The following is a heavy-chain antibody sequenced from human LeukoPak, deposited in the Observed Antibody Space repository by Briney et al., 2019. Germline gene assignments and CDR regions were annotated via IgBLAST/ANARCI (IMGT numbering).Heavy chain of an antibody. Sequence: GGSLRLSCAASGFTFSSSGMHWVRQAPGKGLEWVSAISGSGGSTYYADSVKGRFTISRDNSKNTLYLQMNSLRAEDTAVYYCAKDASGSYYRYYFDYWGQGTLVTVSS. D-gene: IGHD1-26*01. V-gene: IGHV3-23*01. CDR1: GFTFSSSG. CDR3: AKDASGSYYRYYFDY. CDR2: ISGSGGST. J-gene: IGHJ4*02.